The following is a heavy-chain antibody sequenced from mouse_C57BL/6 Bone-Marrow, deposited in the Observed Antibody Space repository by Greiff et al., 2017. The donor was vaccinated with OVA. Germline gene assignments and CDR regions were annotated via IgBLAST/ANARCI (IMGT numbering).Heavy chain of an antibody. CDR2: IDPSDSYT. V-gene: IGHV1-69*01. CDR1: GYTFTSYW. J-gene: IGHJ2*01. Sequence: VQLQQPGAELVMPGASAKLSCKASGYTFTSYWMHWVKQRPGQGLEWIGEIDPSDSYTNYNQKFKGKSTLTVDKSSSTAYMQLSSLTSEDSAVYYCARNPGDYWGQGTTLTVSS. CDR3: ARNPGDY.